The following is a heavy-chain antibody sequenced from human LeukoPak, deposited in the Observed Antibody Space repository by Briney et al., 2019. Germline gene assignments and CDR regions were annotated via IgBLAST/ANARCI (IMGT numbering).Heavy chain of an antibody. J-gene: IGHJ6*03. D-gene: IGHD6-13*01. CDR1: GGSFSGYY. V-gene: IGHV4-34*01. CDR3: ARDQGIAAAGGYYYYMDV. CDR2: IYHSGST. Sequence: SETLSLTCAVYGGSFSGYYWSWIRQPPGKGLEWIGEIYHSGSTNYNPSLKSRVTISVDKSKNQFSLKLSSVTAADTAVYYCARDQGIAAAGGYYYYMDVWGKGTTVTVSS.